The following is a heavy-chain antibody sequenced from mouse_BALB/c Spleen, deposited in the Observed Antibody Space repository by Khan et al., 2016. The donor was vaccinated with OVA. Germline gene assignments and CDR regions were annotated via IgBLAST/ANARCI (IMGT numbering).Heavy chain of an antibody. CDR2: ISDGGVYT. Sequence: EVELVESGGGLVKPGGSLKLSCAASGFTFSDYYMYWVRQTPEKRLEWVATISDGGVYTYYPDSVKGRFTISRVDAKNNLYLQVSSLKSEDTAMYYCARGYYGDPFSYWGQGTLVTVS. CDR1: GFTFSDYY. V-gene: IGHV5-4*02. CDR3: ARGYYGDPFSY. J-gene: IGHJ3*01. D-gene: IGHD2-13*01.